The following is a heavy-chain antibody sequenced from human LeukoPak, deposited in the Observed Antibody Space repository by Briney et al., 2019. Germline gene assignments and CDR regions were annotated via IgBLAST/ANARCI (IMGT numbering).Heavy chain of an antibody. CDR3: ARVGYCSGGSCYSEGIDF. V-gene: IGHV4-59*01. D-gene: IGHD2-15*01. CDR1: GVSISSYY. J-gene: IGHJ4*02. Sequence: SETLSLTCTVSGVSISSYYWSWIRQPPGKGLEWIGYISYSGSTNYSPSLKSRVTISVDTSKNQFSLKLSSVTAADTAVYYCARVGYCSGGSCYSEGIDFWGQGTLVTVSS. CDR2: ISYSGST.